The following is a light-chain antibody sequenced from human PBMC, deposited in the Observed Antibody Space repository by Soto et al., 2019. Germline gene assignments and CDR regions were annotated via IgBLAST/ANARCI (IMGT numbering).Light chain of an antibody. CDR1: QSVSSSY. Sequence: EIVLTQSPGTLSLSPGERATLSCRASQSVSSSYLAWYQQKPGQAPRLIIYGASSRATGIPDMFRCSGSGTDFTLTISRMEPEDLAVYYCQQFGSSPLFTFGPGTKVDVK. V-gene: IGKV3-20*01. J-gene: IGKJ3*01. CDR3: QQFGSSPLFT. CDR2: GAS.